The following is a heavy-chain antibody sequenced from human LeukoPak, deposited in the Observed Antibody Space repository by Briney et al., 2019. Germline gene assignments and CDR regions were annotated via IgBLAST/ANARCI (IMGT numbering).Heavy chain of an antibody. V-gene: IGHV3-53*01. Sequence: GGPLRLSCATSGFTVSSNYMSWVRQAPGKGLEWVSVIYSGGSTYYADSVKGRFTISRDNSKNTLYLQMNSLRAEDTAVYYCARARWGDLYYFDYWGQGTLVTVSS. J-gene: IGHJ4*02. CDR1: GFTVSSNY. CDR2: IYSGGST. CDR3: ARARWGDLYYFDY. D-gene: IGHD2-21*02.